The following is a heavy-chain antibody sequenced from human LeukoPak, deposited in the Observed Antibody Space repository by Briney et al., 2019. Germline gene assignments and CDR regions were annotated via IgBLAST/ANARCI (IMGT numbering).Heavy chain of an antibody. CDR3: ARDLNSSGLDYYYYYGMDV. CDR2: IIPIFGTA. V-gene: IGHV1-69*05. CDR1: GGTFSSYA. D-gene: IGHD3-22*01. Sequence: SVKVSCKASGGTFSSYAISWVRQAPGQGLEWMGGIIPIFGTANYAQKFQGRVTMTRDTSTSTVYMELSSLRSGDTAVYYCARDLNSSGLDYYYYYGMDVWGQGTTVTVSS. J-gene: IGHJ6*02.